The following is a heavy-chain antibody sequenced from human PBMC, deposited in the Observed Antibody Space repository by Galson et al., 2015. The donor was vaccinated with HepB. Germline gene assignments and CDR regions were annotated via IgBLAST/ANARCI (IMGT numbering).Heavy chain of an antibody. J-gene: IGHJ4*02. CDR2: ISYDGSNK. CDR3: AKVLVPYSSFDPSFDY. CDR1: GFTFSSYG. V-gene: IGHV3-30*18. Sequence: SLRLSCAASGFTFSSYGMHWVRQAPGKGLEWVAVISYDGSNKYYADSVKGRFTISRDNSKNTLYLQMNSLRAEDTAVYYCAKVLVPYSSFDPSFDYWGQGTLVTVSS. D-gene: IGHD6-6*01.